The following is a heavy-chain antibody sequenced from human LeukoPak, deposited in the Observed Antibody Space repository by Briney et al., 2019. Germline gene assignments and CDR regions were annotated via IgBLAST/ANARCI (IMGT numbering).Heavy chain of an antibody. CDR2: VYYSGST. Sequence: SETLSLTCTVSGGSNNSDYWSWIRQPRGRGLEWIGYVYYSGSTNHNPSLQGRVTIAVGKFKNQFSLRLRSVTAADTAVYYCAREYGGWYYFEYWGQGTLVTVSS. CDR1: GGSNNSDY. J-gene: IGHJ4*02. D-gene: IGHD6-19*01. V-gene: IGHV4-59*01. CDR3: AREYGGWYYFEY.